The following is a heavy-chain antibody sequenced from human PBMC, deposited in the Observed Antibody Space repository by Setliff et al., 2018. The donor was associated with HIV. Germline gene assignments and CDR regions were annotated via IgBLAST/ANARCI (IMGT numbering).Heavy chain of an antibody. V-gene: IGHV1-2*02. CDR2: IRPKYGGT. J-gene: IGHJ4*02. Sequence: ASVKVSCKASCYSFSDYYIRWVRQAPGHVFQWMGWIRPKYGGTNYAQNFQGRVTMTRDTSISTAYMELSSLGSDDTAVYFCARDTSSSYWGQGTPVTVSS. CDR3: ARDTSSSY. CDR1: CYSFSDYY. D-gene: IGHD2-2*01.